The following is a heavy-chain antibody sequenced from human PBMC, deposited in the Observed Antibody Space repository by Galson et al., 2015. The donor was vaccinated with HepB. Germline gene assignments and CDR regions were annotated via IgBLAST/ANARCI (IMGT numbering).Heavy chain of an antibody. Sequence: SLRLSCAASGFTFRNYTMNWVRQAPGKGLEWVSSISGNSIYIHYADLVKGRFTISRDNAKNSLYLQMNSLRVEDTAVYYCARDSRARDFWSGYDWFDPWGQGTLVTVSS. V-gene: IGHV3-21*01. D-gene: IGHD3-3*01. CDR3: ARDSRARDFWSGYDWFDP. J-gene: IGHJ5*02. CDR1: GFTFRNYT. CDR2: ISGNSIYI.